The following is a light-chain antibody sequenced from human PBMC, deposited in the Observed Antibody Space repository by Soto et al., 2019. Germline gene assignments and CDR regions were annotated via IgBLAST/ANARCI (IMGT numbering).Light chain of an antibody. J-gene: IGKJ2*01. Sequence: DVLVTQSPSSLSASVGDRVTITCRASQSISSYLNWYQQKPGKAPKLLIYAASSLQSGVPSRFSGSGSGTDFTLTISSLQPEDFATYYCQQSYSTPMYTFGQGTKLEIK. V-gene: IGKV1-39*01. CDR3: QQSYSTPMYT. CDR1: QSISSY. CDR2: AAS.